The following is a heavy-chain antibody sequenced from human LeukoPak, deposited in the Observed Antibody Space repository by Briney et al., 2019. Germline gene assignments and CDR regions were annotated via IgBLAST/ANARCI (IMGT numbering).Heavy chain of an antibody. Sequence: PSETLSLTCTVSGGSTSSYYWSWIRQPPGKGLEWIGYIYYSGSTNYNPSPKSRVTISVDTSKNQFSLKLSSVTAADTAVYYCARDRKAGLFDYWGQGTLVTVSS. CDR1: GGSTSSYY. J-gene: IGHJ4*02. CDR2: IYYSGST. D-gene: IGHD1-14*01. CDR3: ARDRKAGLFDY. V-gene: IGHV4-59*01.